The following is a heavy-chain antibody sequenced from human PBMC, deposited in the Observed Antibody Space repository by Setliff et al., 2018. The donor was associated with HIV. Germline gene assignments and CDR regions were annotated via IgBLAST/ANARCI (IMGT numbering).Heavy chain of an antibody. CDR2: IIPIFSTT. D-gene: IGHD4-4*01. Sequence: ASVKVSCKASGGTFSKYAINWVREAPGQGLEWMGGIIPIFSTTTYAQKFQGRVTITADESTSTVYMELSSLRSDDTAVYYCARDEGMTTRRGRFDPWGQGTLVTVSS. J-gene: IGHJ5*02. CDR1: GGTFSKYA. V-gene: IGHV1-69*13. CDR3: ARDEGMTTRRGRFDP.